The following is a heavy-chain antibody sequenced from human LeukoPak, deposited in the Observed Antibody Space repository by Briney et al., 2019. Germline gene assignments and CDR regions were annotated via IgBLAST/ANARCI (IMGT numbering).Heavy chain of an antibody. V-gene: IGHV4-59*01. CDR3: ARVSSGWPSYYYYMDV. J-gene: IGHJ6*03. CDR2: IYYSGST. D-gene: IGHD6-19*01. CDR1: GGSISSYY. Sequence: SETLSLTRTVSGGSISSYYWSWIRQPPGKGLEWIGYIYYSGSTNYNPSLKSRVTISVDTSKNQFSLKLSSVTAADTAVYYCARVSSGWPSYYYYMDVWGKGTTVTVSS.